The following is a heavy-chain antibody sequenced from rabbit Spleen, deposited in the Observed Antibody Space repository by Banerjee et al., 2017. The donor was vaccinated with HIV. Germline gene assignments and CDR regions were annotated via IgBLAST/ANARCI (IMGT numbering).Heavy chain of an antibody. D-gene: IGHD1-1*01. V-gene: IGHV1S40*01. CDR3: ARDLVGVIGWNFYL. CDR2: MNTVSGNA. J-gene: IGHJ4*01. CDR1: GFSFGDRDV. Sequence: QSLEESGGDLVKPGASLTLTCTASGFSFGDRDVMCWVRQAPGKGLQWIGCMNTVSGNAVYATWAKGRFTISRTSSTTVTLQMTSLTAADRAAYFCARDLVGVIGWNFYLWGPGTLVTVS.